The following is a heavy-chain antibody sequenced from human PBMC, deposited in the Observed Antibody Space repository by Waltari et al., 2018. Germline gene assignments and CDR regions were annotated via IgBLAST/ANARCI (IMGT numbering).Heavy chain of an antibody. CDR1: GYSISSGYS. J-gene: IGHJ4*02. CDR3: ARGDYGDYFDY. V-gene: IGHV4-38-2*02. CDR2: IYHSGST. D-gene: IGHD4-17*01. Sequence: QVQLQESGPGLVKPSETLSLTCTVSGYSISSGYSWGWLRQPLGKGLEWIGSIYHSGSTYYNPSLKSRVTISVDTSKNQFSLKLSSVTAADTAVYYCARGDYGDYFDYWGQGTLVTVSS.